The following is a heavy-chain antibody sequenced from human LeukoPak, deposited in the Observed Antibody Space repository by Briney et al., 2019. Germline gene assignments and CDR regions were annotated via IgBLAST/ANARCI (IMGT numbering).Heavy chain of an antibody. CDR3: ARRGGSSSRRSPIDY. Sequence: GGSLRLSCTASGFTFSDYWMTWVRQAPGKGPEWVANIKQDGSQRYYVDSVRGRFTISRENAKNSLFLQMSGLRAEDTAVYYCARRGGSSSRRSPIDYWGQGTLVTVSS. CDR1: GFTFSDYW. J-gene: IGHJ4*02. V-gene: IGHV3-7*01. D-gene: IGHD6-6*01. CDR2: IKQDGSQR.